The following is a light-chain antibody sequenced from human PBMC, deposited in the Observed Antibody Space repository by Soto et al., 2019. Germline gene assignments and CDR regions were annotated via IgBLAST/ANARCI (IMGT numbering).Light chain of an antibody. J-gene: IGLJ1*01. CDR3: SSYTSTSTVV. Sequence: SALTQPASVSGSPGQPITISCTGTSSDVGGYKYVSWYQQHPGKAPKLMIYEVSNRPSGVSNRFSGSKSGNTASLTISGLQAEDEADYYCSSYTSTSTVVFGVGTKLTVL. CDR1: SSDVGGYKY. V-gene: IGLV2-14*01. CDR2: EVS.